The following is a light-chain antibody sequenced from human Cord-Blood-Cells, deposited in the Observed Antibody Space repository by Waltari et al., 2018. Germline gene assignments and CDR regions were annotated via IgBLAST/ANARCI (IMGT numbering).Light chain of an antibody. J-gene: IGKJ2*01. Sequence: DIVMTQSPDSLAVSLGERATIHCKSSQSVLYSSNNKNYLAWYQQKPGQPPKLLIYGASTRESGVPDRFSGSGSGTDFTLTISSLQAEDVAVYYCQQYYSTPTFGQGTKLEIK. V-gene: IGKV4-1*01. CDR3: QQYYSTPT. CDR1: QSVLYSSNNKNY. CDR2: GAS.